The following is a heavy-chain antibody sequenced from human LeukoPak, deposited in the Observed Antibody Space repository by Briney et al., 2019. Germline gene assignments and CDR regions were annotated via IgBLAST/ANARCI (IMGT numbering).Heavy chain of an antibody. CDR3: ARALSIAVAGPEAYPNPSDAFDI. Sequence: GASVKVSCKASGYTFTGYYMHWVRQAPGQGLEWMGWINPNSGGTNYAQKFQGWVTMTRDTSISTAYMELGRLRSDDTAVYYCARALSIAVAGPEAYPNPSDAFDIWGQGTMVTVSS. J-gene: IGHJ3*02. D-gene: IGHD6-19*01. CDR1: GYTFTGYY. V-gene: IGHV1-2*04. CDR2: INPNSGGT.